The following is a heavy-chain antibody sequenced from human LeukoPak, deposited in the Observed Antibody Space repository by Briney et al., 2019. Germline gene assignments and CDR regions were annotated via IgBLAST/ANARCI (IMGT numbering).Heavy chain of an antibody. CDR3: AAAYFDFWSGSREIDH. D-gene: IGHD3-3*01. Sequence: RQAPRQRLEWMGWINVGNGNTKYSPNFQGRVTITRDTSASTAYMELSSLRSEDTAVYYCAAAYFDFWSGSREIDHWGQGTLVTVSS. CDR2: INVGNGNT. V-gene: IGHV1-3*01. J-gene: IGHJ4*02.